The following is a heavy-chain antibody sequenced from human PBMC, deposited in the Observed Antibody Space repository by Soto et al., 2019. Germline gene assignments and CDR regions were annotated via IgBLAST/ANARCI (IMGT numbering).Heavy chain of an antibody. D-gene: IGHD3-10*01. Sequence: SETLSLTCTVSGGSISSSSYYWGWIRQPPGKGLEWIGSIYYSGSTYYNPSLKSRVTISVDTSKNQFSLKLSSVTAADTAVYYCARSLLWFGELSPRFDPWGQGTLVTVSS. CDR2: IYYSGST. CDR3: ARSLLWFGELSPRFDP. J-gene: IGHJ5*02. CDR1: GGSISSSSYY. V-gene: IGHV4-39*01.